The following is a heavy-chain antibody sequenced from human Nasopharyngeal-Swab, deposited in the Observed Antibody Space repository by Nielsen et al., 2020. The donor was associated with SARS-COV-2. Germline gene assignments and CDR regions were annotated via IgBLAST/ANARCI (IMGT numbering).Heavy chain of an antibody. CDR3: ARDESSGWYYPVLAD. Sequence: GESLKISCAASGFTFSSYAMHWVRQAPGKGLEWVAVISYDGSNKYYADSVKGRFTISRGNSKNTLYLQMNSLRAEDTAVYYCARDESSGWYYPVLADWGQGTLVTVSS. D-gene: IGHD6-19*01. CDR2: ISYDGSNK. V-gene: IGHV3-30-3*01. J-gene: IGHJ4*02. CDR1: GFTFSSYA.